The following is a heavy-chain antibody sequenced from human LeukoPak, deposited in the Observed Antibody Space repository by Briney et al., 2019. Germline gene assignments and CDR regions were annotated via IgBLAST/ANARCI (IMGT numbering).Heavy chain of an antibody. CDR1: GDTFNSYA. CDR2: IITNFGRT. D-gene: IGHD7-27*01. Sequence: ASVKVSXKASGDTFNSYAISWMRQAPGQGLEWMGRIITNFGRTNYAQKFKGRVTITKDESKSTAYMELSSLRSEDTAVYYCARDLANWVSSFDYWGQGTLLTVSS. CDR3: ARDLANWVSSFDY. V-gene: IGHV1-69*05. J-gene: IGHJ4*02.